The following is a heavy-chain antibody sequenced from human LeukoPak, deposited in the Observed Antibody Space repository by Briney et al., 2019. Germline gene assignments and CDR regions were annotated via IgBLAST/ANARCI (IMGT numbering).Heavy chain of an antibody. J-gene: IGHJ5*02. V-gene: IGHV4-61*01. Sequence: PSETLSLTCTVSGGSVSSGSYYWSWIRQPPGKGLEWIGYIYYSGSTNYNPSLKSRVTISVDTSKNQFSLKLSSVTAADTAVYYCAREHGDYDWFDPWGQGTLVTVSS. D-gene: IGHD4-17*01. CDR1: GGSVSSGSYY. CDR3: AREHGDYDWFDP. CDR2: IYYSGST.